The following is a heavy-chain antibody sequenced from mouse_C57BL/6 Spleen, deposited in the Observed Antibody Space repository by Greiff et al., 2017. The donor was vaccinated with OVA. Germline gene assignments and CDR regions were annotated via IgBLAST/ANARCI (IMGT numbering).Heavy chain of an antibody. CDR2: IYPSDSET. J-gene: IGHJ2*01. CDR3: ARGITTIVPAY. Sequence: VQLQQSGPELVRPGSSVKLSCKASGYTFTSYCMDWVKQRPGQGLEWIGNIYPSDSETHYNQKFKDKATLTVDKSSSTAYMQLSSLTSEDSAVYYCARGITTIVPAYWGQGTTLTVSA. CDR1: GYTFTSYC. D-gene: IGHD1-1*01. V-gene: IGHV1-61*01.